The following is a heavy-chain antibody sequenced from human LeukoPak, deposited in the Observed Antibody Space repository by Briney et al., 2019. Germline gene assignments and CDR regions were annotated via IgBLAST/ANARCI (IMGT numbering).Heavy chain of an antibody. CDR1: GFTFTTYS. CDR2: IRSGSSAI. J-gene: IGHJ4*02. Sequence: GGSLRLCCEASGFTFTTYSMTWVRQAPGKGLEWVSIIRSGSSAIFSADALKGRFTISRDDAKNLLYLDMNSLRAEDMAVYYCARGHTAVTRHFDFWGQGTLVTVSS. CDR3: ARGHTAVTRHFDF. V-gene: IGHV3-21*01. D-gene: IGHD4-17*01.